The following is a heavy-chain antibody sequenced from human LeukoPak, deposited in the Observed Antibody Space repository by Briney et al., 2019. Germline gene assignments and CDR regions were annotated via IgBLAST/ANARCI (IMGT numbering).Heavy chain of an antibody. J-gene: IGHJ4*02. CDR2: ISSSSSYI. Sequence: PGGSLRLSCAASGFTFSSYSMNWVRQAPGKGLEWVSSISSSSSYIYYADSVKGRFTISRDNAKNSLYLQMNSLRAEDTAVYYCARGSGFIVLMFPLYFDYWGQGTLVTVSS. CDR3: ARGSGFIVLMFPLYFDY. CDR1: GFTFSSYS. V-gene: IGHV3-21*01. D-gene: IGHD2-8*01.